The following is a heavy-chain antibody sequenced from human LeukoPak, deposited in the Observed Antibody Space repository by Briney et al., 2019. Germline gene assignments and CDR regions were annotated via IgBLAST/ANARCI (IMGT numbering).Heavy chain of an antibody. CDR2: IWYDGSNK. V-gene: IGHV3-33*01. D-gene: IGHD6-19*01. CDR3: ARDRIDSSGDDAFDI. J-gene: IGHJ3*02. Sequence: GGSLRLSCAASGFTFSSYGMHWVRQAPGKGLEWVAVIWYDGSNKYYADSVKGRFTISRDNSKNTLYLQMNSLRAEDTAVYYCARDRIDSSGDDAFDIWGQGTMVTVSS. CDR1: GFTFSSYG.